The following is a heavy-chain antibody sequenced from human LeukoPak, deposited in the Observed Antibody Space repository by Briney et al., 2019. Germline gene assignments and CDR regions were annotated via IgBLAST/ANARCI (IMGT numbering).Heavy chain of an antibody. CDR2: INYSGSA. CDR1: GGSISSNSYY. D-gene: IGHD2-2*01. V-gene: IGHV4-39*01. CDR3: ARNGSAAPPLISAAKGVNWFDP. J-gene: IGHJ5*02. Sequence: KASETLSLTCTVSGGSISSNSYYWGRQRQSPGKELDWIRSINYSGSARYNPSLKSRVTNSIDTSRSQVTLRLNAVTAEDTAVYYCARNGSAAPPLISAAKGVNWFDPWGQGTLVTFSS.